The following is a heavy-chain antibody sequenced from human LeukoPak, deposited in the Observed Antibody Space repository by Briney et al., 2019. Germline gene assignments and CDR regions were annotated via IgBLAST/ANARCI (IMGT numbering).Heavy chain of an antibody. CDR3: ARGKVLRFLEWLKPTANWFDP. CDR2: INHSGST. V-gene: IGHV4-34*01. Sequence: SETLSLTCAVYGGSFSGYYWSWIRQPPGKGLEWIGEINHSGSTNYNPSLKSRVTISVDTSKNQFSLKLSSVTAADMAVYYCARGKVLRFLEWLKPTANWFDPWGQGTLVTVSS. J-gene: IGHJ5*02. CDR1: GGSFSGYY. D-gene: IGHD3-3*01.